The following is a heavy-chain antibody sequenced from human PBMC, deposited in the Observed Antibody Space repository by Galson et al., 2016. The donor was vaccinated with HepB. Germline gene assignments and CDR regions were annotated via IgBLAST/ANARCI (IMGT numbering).Heavy chain of an antibody. CDR2: IWYDGSNA. D-gene: IGHD6-13*01. CDR3: ATYPQPSSSPPDF. Sequence: SLRLSCAASGLTFSNYGLHWVRQAPGKGLEWVAIIWYDGSNAYYADSVKGRFTISRDNSNNTLFLQMNSLRADDTAVYYCATYPQPSSSPPDFWGQGTLVTVSS. V-gene: IGHV3-33*01. J-gene: IGHJ4*02. CDR1: GLTFSNYG.